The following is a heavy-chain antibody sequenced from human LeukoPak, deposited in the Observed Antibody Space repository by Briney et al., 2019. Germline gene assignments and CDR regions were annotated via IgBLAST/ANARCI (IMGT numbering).Heavy chain of an antibody. CDR3: AKEGDIWSGYDYGGYFDY. J-gene: IGHJ4*02. V-gene: IGHV3-23*01. CDR1: GFTFCSYG. D-gene: IGHD5-12*01. CDR2: ISGSGGST. Sequence: PGRSLRLSCAASGFTFCSYGMHWVREAPGKGVEWVSAISGSGGSTYYADSVKGRFTISRDNSKNTLYLQMNSLRAEDTAVYYCAKEGDIWSGYDYGGYFDYWGQGTLVTVSS.